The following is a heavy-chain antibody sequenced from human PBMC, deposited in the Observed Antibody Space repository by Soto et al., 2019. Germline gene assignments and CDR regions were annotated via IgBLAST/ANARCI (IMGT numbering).Heavy chain of an antibody. CDR3: ARGWFWSGSFNWFDP. CDR1: GGSMNNYY. D-gene: IGHD3-3*01. J-gene: IGHJ5*02. V-gene: IGHV4-59*01. Sequence: SETLSLTCTVSGGSMNNYYWSWIRQPPGRGLEWIGYIYYSGSINYDPSLESRVAMSVDTSKNQFSLKLTSVTAADTAVYYCARGWFWSGSFNWFDPWGHGILVTVSS. CDR2: IYYSGSI.